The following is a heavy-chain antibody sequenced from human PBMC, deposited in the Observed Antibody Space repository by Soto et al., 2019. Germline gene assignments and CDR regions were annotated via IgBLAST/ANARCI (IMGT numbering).Heavy chain of an antibody. CDR3: ARAWDAGNLFCLNS. CDR2: MNPNNGDT. V-gene: IGHV1-2*04. J-gene: IGHJ4*02. CDR1: GYAFGAFY. Sequence: VKVSCKASGYAFGAFYVHWGRQAPGHGLEWRGWMNPNNGDTYYAQKFEGWVSMTRDTSISTAYMELRELKSDDSAVYFCARAWDAGNLFCLNSCAQRTLVTVSA. D-gene: IGHD4-4*01.